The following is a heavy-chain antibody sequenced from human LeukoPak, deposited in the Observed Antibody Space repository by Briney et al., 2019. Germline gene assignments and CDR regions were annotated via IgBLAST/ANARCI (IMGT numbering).Heavy chain of an antibody. D-gene: IGHD3-22*01. CDR3: ARGPFYYYDSSGYPDGTLFDY. Sequence: GGSLRLSCAASGFTFSSYWMSWVRQAPGKGLEWVANIKQDGSEKYYVDSVKGRFTISRDNAKNSLYLQMNSLRAEDTAVYYCARGPFYYYDSSGYPDGTLFDYWGQGTLVTVSS. J-gene: IGHJ4*02. CDR1: GFTFSSYW. V-gene: IGHV3-7*03. CDR2: IKQDGSEK.